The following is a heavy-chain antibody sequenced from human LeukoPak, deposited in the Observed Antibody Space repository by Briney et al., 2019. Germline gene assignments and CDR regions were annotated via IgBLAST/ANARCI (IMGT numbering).Heavy chain of an antibody. V-gene: IGHV3-74*03. CDR3: TRSGRGGAFDI. J-gene: IGHJ3*02. CDR2: IYSDGGRT. Sequence: HPGGSLRLSCAGSGFTLSNDWMHWVRQGPGKGLAWVARIYSDGGRTTYADSVKGRFTISGDNAKNTLYLQMNSLRVDDTAVYYCTRSGRGGAFDIWGQGTTVTASS. D-gene: IGHD1-26*01. CDR1: GFTLSNDW.